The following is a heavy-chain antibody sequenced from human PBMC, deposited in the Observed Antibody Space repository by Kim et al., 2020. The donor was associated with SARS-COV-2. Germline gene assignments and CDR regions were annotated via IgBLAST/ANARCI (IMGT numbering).Heavy chain of an antibody. D-gene: IGHD3-10*01. CDR3: AREVGLLWFGKTRGWFDP. J-gene: IGHJ5*02. Sequence: KSRVTISVDTSKNQFSLKLSYVTAADTAVYYCAREVGLLWFGKTRGWFDPWGQGTLVTVSS. V-gene: IGHV4-59*01.